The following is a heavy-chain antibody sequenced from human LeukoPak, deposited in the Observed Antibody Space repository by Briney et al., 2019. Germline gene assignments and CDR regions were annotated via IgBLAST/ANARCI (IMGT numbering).Heavy chain of an antibody. D-gene: IGHD1-26*01. CDR2: IYYSGST. Sequence: SETLSLTCTVSGGSISSYYWSWIRQPPGKGLEWIGYIYYSGSTNYNPSLKSRVTISVDTSKNQFSLKLSSVTAADTAVYYCATMSGTYYKFDYWGQGTLVTVSS. V-gene: IGHV4-59*01. J-gene: IGHJ4*02. CDR3: ATMSGTYYKFDY. CDR1: GGSISSYY.